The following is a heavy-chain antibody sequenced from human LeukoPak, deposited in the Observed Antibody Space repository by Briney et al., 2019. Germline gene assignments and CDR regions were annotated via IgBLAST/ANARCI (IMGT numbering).Heavy chain of an antibody. D-gene: IGHD6-13*01. V-gene: IGHV1-2*02. CDR1: GYTFTGYY. CDR2: INPNSGGT. J-gene: IGHJ4*02. Sequence: ASVKVSCKASGYTFTGYYMHWVRQAPGQGLEWMGWINPNSGGTDYAQKFQGRVTMTRDTSISTAYMELSRLRSDDTAVYYCARAGEGSSWYDYWGQGTLVTVSS. CDR3: ARAGEGSSWYDY.